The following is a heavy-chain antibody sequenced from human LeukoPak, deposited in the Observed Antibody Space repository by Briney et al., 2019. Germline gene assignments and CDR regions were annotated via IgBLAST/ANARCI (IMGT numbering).Heavy chain of an antibody. V-gene: IGHV3-33*01. D-gene: IGHD3-22*01. J-gene: IGHJ4*02. CDR2: IWFDGSNK. Sequence: GGSLRLSCAASGFTFGSYGMHWVRQAPGKGLEWVAVIWFDGSNKYYADSVKGRFTISRDNSKNTLYLQMNSLRDEDTAVYYCARPDYDSSGYADYWGQGTLVTVSS. CDR1: GFTFGSYG. CDR3: ARPDYDSSGYADY.